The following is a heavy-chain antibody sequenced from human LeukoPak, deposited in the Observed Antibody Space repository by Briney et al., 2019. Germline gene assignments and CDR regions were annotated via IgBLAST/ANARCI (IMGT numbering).Heavy chain of an antibody. CDR2: ISSSSSTI. V-gene: IGHV3-48*01. CDR1: GFTFSSYS. Sequence: GGSLRLSCAASGFTFSSYSMNWVRQAPGKGLEWVSYISSSSSTIYYADSVKGRFTISRDNAKNSLYLQMNSLRAEDTAVYYCARDDYGFDYWGQGTLVTVPS. D-gene: IGHD4-17*01. CDR3: ARDDYGFDY. J-gene: IGHJ4*02.